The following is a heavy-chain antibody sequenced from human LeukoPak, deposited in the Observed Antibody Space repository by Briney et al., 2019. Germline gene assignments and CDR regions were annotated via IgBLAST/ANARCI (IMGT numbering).Heavy chain of an antibody. CDR1: VGSISRYY. D-gene: IGHD3-22*01. CDR2: IYTSGRT. J-gene: IGHJ6*02. Sequence: PSETLSLSCTVSVGSISRYYLSWIRQPAGKGLEWMARIYTSGRTKYNPSIKSRVTISVDTSKNQFSMKLSSVTAADTAVYYCARILTPDSSGFYYGMDVWGQGTTVTVSS. CDR3: ARILTPDSSGFYYGMDV. V-gene: IGHV4-4*07.